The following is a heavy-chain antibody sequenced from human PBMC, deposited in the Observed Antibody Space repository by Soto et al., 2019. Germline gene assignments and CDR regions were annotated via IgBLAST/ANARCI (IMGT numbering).Heavy chain of an antibody. CDR3: ASSEMATITYAFDI. Sequence: WWSLRLCCAASGFTFSSYAMHWFRQAPGKGLEWVAVISYDGSNKYYADSVKGRFTISRDNSKNTLYLQMNSLRAEDTAVYYCASSEMATITYAFDIWGQGTMVTVSS. J-gene: IGHJ3*02. D-gene: IGHD5-12*01. V-gene: IGHV3-30-3*01. CDR2: ISYDGSNK. CDR1: GFTFSSYA.